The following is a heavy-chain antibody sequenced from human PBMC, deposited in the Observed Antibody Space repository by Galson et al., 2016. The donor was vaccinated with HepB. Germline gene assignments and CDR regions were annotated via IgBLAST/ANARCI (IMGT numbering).Heavy chain of an antibody. CDR1: GYIFTAYG. Sequence: SVKVSCKASGYIFTAYGITWVRQAPGQGLEWMGWISGYNGDTKYPQRLQGRVTMITYTSTSTAYMELTSLRSDDTAVYYCARDRVQYRRVKPGLVDYWGQGALVTVSS. V-gene: IGHV1-18*04. J-gene: IGHJ4*02. CDR3: ARDRVQYRRVKPGLVDY. CDR2: ISGYNGDT. D-gene: IGHD5-18*01.